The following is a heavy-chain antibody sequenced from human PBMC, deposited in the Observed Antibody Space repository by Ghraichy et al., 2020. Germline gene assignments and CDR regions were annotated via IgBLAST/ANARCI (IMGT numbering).Heavy chain of an antibody. Sequence: GGSLRLSWAGTGFTFSTAWISRVRQPPGHGKKRVGRIKSKSDSGATDYAAPVKGRFTISRDDSKTTLYLQMNSLKTEDTAVYYCTTLQYSGSYFRPWGRCILVTGS. CDR1: GFTFSTAW. D-gene: IGHD1-26*01. CDR2: IKSKSDSGAT. CDR3: TTLQYSGSYFRP. V-gene: IGHV3-15*01. J-gene: IGHJ5*02.